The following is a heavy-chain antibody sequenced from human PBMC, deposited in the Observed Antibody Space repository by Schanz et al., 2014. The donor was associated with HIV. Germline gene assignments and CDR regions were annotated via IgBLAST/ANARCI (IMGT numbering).Heavy chain of an antibody. CDR2: ISGSGGST. CDR3: ARDVINYDFWSGYYT. D-gene: IGHD3-3*01. V-gene: IGHV3-23*01. J-gene: IGHJ5*02. CDR1: GLPFSTSA. Sequence: DVQILESGGGLVQPGGSRRLSCAVSGLPFSTSAMSWVRQAPGKGLEWVSDISGSGGSTYYADSVKGRFTISRDNSKNTLYLQMNSLRVEDTAVYFCARDVINYDFWSGYYTWGQGTRVTVSS.